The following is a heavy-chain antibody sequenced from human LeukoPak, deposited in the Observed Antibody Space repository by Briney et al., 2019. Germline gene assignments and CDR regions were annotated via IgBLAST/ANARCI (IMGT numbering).Heavy chain of an antibody. D-gene: IGHD3-10*01. J-gene: IGHJ4*02. CDR1: GFTFTAYN. CDR2: ISSSGTDI. Sequence: PGGSLRLSCAASGFTFTAYNMNWVRQAPGKGLEWVSSISSSGTDIYYADSVKGRFTISRDNAKNSPYLQMNSLRGKDTAVYHCARDPGYYGAGSHIDYWGQGTLVTVSS. V-gene: IGHV3-21*01. CDR3: ARDPGYYGAGSHIDY.